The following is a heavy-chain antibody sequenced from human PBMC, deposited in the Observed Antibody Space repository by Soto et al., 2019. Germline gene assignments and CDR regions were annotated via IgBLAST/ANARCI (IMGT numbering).Heavy chain of an antibody. V-gene: IGHV3-33*01. Sequence: GGSLRLSCAASGFTFSSYGMHWVRQAPGKGLEWVAVIWYDGSNKYYADSVKGRFTISRDNSKNTLYLQMNSLRAEDTAVYYCARERGIAAAGTYYYYGMDVWGQGTTVTVSS. CDR2: IWYDGSNK. J-gene: IGHJ6*02. D-gene: IGHD6-13*01. CDR1: GFTFSSYG. CDR3: ARERGIAAAGTYYYYGMDV.